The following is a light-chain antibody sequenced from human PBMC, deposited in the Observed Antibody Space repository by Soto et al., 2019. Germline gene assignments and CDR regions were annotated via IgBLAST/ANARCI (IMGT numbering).Light chain of an antibody. CDR2: DAS. J-gene: IGKJ5*01. CDR1: QSVSSY. CDR3: QQLSNWPAIT. Sequence: EIVLTQSPATLSLSPGERATLSCRASQSVSSYLAWYQQKPGQAPRLLISDASNRATGIPARFSGSGSGTDFTLTISSLEPEDFAGYYCQQLSNWPAITFDQGTRLEIK. V-gene: IGKV3-11*01.